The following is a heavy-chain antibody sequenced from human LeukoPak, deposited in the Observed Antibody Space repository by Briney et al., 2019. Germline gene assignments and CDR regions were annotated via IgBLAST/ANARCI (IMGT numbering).Heavy chain of an antibody. D-gene: IGHD3-16*02. CDR2: IYWDDDK. CDR3: AHETLHYDYIWGSYRYSFDY. V-gene: IGHV2-5*02. J-gene: IGHJ4*02. Sequence: SGPTLVKPTQTLTLTCTFSGFSLSTSGVGVGWIRQPPGKALEWLALIYWDDDKRYSPSLKSRLTITKDTSKNQVVLTMTNMDPVDTATCYCAHETLHYDYIWGSYRYSFDYWGQGTLVTVSS. CDR1: GFSLSTSGVG.